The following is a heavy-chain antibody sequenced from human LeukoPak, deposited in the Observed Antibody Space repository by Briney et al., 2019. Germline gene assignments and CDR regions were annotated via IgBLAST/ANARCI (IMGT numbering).Heavy chain of an antibody. CDR1: GGTFSSYA. J-gene: IGHJ6*03. D-gene: IGHD1-26*01. Sequence: ASVKVSCKASGGTFSSYAISWVRQAPGQGLEWMGGIIPTFGTANYAQKFQGRVTITTDESTSTAYMELSSLRSEDTAVYYCARCIVGASRYYYYMDVWGKGTTVTVSS. CDR3: ARCIVGASRYYYYMDV. V-gene: IGHV1-69*05. CDR2: IIPTFGTA.